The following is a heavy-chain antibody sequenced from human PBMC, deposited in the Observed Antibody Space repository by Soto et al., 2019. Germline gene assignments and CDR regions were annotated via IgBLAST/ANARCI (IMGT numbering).Heavy chain of an antibody. V-gene: IGHV3-23*01. Sequence: PGGSLRLSCLASGFTFSNYAMSWVRQAPGKGLEWVSAISGSDGSTYYADSVKGRFTISRDNSKNTLYLQMNSLRAEDTAVYYCAKDSRVTMVRGVIIPPGYWGQGTLVTVS. CDR2: ISGSDGST. CDR3: AKDSRVTMVRGVIIPPGY. CDR1: GFTFSNYA. D-gene: IGHD3-10*01. J-gene: IGHJ4*02.